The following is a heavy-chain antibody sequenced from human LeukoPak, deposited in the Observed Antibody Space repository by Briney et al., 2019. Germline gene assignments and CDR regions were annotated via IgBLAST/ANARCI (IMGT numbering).Heavy chain of an antibody. CDR2: ISYDGSNK. D-gene: IGHD1-26*01. J-gene: IGHJ4*02. CDR3: ARVSAYSGSYYSGFDY. CDR1: GFTFSNYG. V-gene: IGHV3-30*03. Sequence: GGALRLSCAVSGFTFSNYGMHWVRQAPGKGLEWVAVISYDGSNKYFTDSVKGRFTISRDNSKNTLYLQMNSLRVEDTAVYFCARVSAYSGSYYSGFDYWGQGTLVSVSS.